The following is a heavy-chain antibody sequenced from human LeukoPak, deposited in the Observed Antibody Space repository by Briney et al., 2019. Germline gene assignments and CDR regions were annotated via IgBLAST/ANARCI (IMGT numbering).Heavy chain of an antibody. CDR3: ARVPPYGSGSYLLDFDY. CDR1: GYSISSTYY. V-gene: IGHV4-38-2*02. J-gene: IGHJ4*02. D-gene: IGHD3-10*01. Sequence: PSETLSLTCTVSGYSISSTYYWGWIRQPPGKGLEWVGSVFHSGNTYYNPSLKSRLTISADTSKNQFSLKLSSVTAADTAVYYCARVPPYGSGSYLLDFDYWGQGTLVTVSS. CDR2: VFHSGNT.